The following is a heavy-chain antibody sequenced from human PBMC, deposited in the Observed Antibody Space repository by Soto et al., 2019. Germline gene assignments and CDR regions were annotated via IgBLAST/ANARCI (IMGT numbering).Heavy chain of an antibody. CDR1: GGSISSSNW. Sequence: SETLSLTCAVSGGSISSSNWWSWVRQPPGKGLEWIGEIYHSGSTNYNPSLKSRVTISVDKSKNQFSLKLSSGTAADTAVYYCARDTKGRAALDYWGQGTLVTVSS. CDR3: ARDTKGRAALDY. J-gene: IGHJ4*02. D-gene: IGHD6-13*01. CDR2: IYHSGST. V-gene: IGHV4-4*02.